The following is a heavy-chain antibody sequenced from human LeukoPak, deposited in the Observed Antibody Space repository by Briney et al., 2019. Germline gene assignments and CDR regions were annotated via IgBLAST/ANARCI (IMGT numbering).Heavy chain of an antibody. CDR3: ANSRGAFDI. V-gene: IGHV3-23*03. J-gene: IGHJ3*02. CDR2: IYSGGST. Sequence: GGSLRLSCAASGFTFSSYAMSWVCQAPGKGLEWVSVIYSGGSTYYADSVKGRFSISRDNSKNTLYLQMNSLRAEDTAVYYCANSRGAFDIWGQGTMVTVSS. CDR1: GFTFSSYA.